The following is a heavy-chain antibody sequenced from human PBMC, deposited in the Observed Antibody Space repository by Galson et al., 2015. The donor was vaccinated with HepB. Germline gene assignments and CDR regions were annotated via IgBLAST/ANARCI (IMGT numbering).Heavy chain of an antibody. CDR3: ARVGEQWLVEVYFDY. Sequence: SVKVSCKASGYTFTSYAMHWVRQAPGQRLEWMGWINAGNGNTKYSQKFQGRVTITRDTSANTAYMELSSLRSEDTAVYYCARVGEQWLVEVYFDYWGQGTLVTVSS. CDR2: INAGNGNT. D-gene: IGHD6-19*01. V-gene: IGHV1-3*01. J-gene: IGHJ4*02. CDR1: GYTFTSYA.